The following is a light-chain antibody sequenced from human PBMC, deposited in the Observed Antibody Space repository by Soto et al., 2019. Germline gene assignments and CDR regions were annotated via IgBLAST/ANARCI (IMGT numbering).Light chain of an antibody. V-gene: IGLV2-14*03. CDR3: SSYSTNSPVL. J-gene: IGLJ2*01. CDR1: SSDVGGYNY. CDR2: DVS. Sequence: QSALTQPASVSGSPGQSITISCTGTSSDVGGYNYVSWYQHHPGKAPKLIIYDVSNRPSGVSNRFSASKSDNTASLPISGLQAEDEADYYCSSYSTNSPVLLGGGTKVTVL.